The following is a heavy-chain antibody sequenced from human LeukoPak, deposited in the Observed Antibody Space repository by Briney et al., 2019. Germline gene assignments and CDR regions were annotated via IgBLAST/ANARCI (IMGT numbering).Heavy chain of an antibody. CDR3: ARAVGGDGSGSL. Sequence: SETLSLTCTVSGGSISSSSYYWGWIRQPPGKGLEWIGSIYYSGSTYSNPSLKSRVTISVDTSKNHFSLKLSSVTAADTAVYYCARAVGGDGSGSLWGPGTLVTVSS. J-gene: IGHJ4*02. D-gene: IGHD3-10*01. CDR1: GGSISSSSYY. CDR2: IYYSGST. V-gene: IGHV4-39*02.